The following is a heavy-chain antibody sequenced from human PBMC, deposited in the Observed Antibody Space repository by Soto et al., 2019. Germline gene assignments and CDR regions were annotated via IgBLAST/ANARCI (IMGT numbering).Heavy chain of an antibody. D-gene: IGHD2-15*01. J-gene: IGHJ3*02. CDR1: GYTFTGYY. V-gene: IGHV1-2*04. Sequence: QVQLVQSGAEVKKPGASVKVSCKASGYTFTGYYMHWVRQAPGQGLEWMGWINPNSGGTNYAQKFKGWVTMTRDTSISTAYMELSRLRSDDTAVYYCARELHYCSGGSCSYAFDIWGQGTMVTVSS. CDR2: INPNSGGT. CDR3: ARELHYCSGGSCSYAFDI.